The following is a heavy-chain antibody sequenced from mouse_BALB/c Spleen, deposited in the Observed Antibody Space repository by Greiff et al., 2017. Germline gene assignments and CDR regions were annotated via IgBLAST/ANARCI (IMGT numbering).Heavy chain of an antibody. J-gene: IGHJ2*01. CDR1: GFTFSSYA. CDR2: ISSGGSYT. CDR3: ARGGREDYFDY. V-gene: IGHV5-9-3*01. Sequence: EVQLVESGGGLVKPGGSLKLSCAASGFTFSSYAMSWVRQTPEKRLEWVATISSGGSYTYYPDSVKGRFTISRDNAKNTLYLQMSSLRSEDTAMYYCARGGREDYFDYWGQGTTLTVSS.